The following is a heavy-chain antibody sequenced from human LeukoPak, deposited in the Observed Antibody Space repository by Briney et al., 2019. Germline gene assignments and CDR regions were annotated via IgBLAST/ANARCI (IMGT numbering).Heavy chain of an antibody. CDR1: GFTFSNHA. J-gene: IGHJ4*02. D-gene: IGHD7-27*01. V-gene: IGHV3-23*01. CDR2: MSGSGDST. CDR3: ARRGPNWGFFDY. Sequence: GGSLRLSCAASGFTFSNHAMSWVRQAPGKGLEWDSTMSGSGDSTYYADSVKGRFTISGDNSKNTLYLQMNSLRAEDTAVYYCARRGPNWGFFDYWARGPLVTVSS.